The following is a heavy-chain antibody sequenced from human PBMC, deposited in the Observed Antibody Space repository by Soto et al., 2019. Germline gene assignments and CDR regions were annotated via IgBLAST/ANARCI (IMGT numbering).Heavy chain of an antibody. D-gene: IGHD4-17*01. CDR2: IIPFFGTA. J-gene: IGHJ4*02. CDR1: GGTFSTFG. Sequence: GASVKVSCKASGGTFSTFGISWVRQAPGQGLEWMGGIIPFFGTARYSQKLEDRITITADESTNTVYMDLGSLTSEDTAIYYCAKSAPMDAGDKYYYDFWGQGALVTVS. CDR3: AKSAPMDAGDKYYYDF. V-gene: IGHV1-69*13.